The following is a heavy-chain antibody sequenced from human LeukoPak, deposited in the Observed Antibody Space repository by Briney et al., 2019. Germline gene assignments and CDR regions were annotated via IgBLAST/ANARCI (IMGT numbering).Heavy chain of an antibody. D-gene: IGHD4-23*01. V-gene: IGHV3-23*01. Sequence: GGSLRLSCAASGFTFSSYAMSWVRQTPGKGLEWVSGIDPSGGGTYYADSVKGRFTISRDNSKNTLYLQMNSLRAEDTAAYYCAKISPLDYGGKPCALDIWDQGTMVTVSS. CDR3: AKISPLDYGGKPCALDI. J-gene: IGHJ3*02. CDR2: IDPSGGGT. CDR1: GFTFSSYA.